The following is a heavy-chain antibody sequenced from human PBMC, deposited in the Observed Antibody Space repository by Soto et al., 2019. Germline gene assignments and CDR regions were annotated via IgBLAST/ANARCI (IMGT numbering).Heavy chain of an antibody. J-gene: IGHJ6*01. V-gene: IGHV4-31*03. D-gene: IGHD3-3*01. CDR2: IYHSGTT. CDR3: ARLTIFGARVPGDRHYYYYYGMDV. Sequence: PSETLSLTCTVSGGSISSGGYYWSWIRQHPGKGLEWIGYIYHSGTTYYNPSLKSRVTISVDTSKNQFSLKLTSVTAADTAVYYCARLTIFGARVPGDRHYYYYYGMDVWGQGTTVTVSS. CDR1: GGSISSGGYY.